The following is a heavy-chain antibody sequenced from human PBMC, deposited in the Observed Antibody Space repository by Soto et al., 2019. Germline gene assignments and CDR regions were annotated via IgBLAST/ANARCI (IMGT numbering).Heavy chain of an antibody. CDR2: ISYDGSNK. CDR3: ASAPYRRRSSVNTRSYYFDY. D-gene: IGHD6-19*01. V-gene: IGHV3-30-3*01. CDR1: GFTFSSYA. J-gene: IGHJ4*02. Sequence: GGSLSLSCAASGFTFSSYAMHWVRQAPGKGLEWVAVISYDGSNKYYADSVKGRFTISRDNSKNTLYLQINSLRAEDTAVYYCASAPYRRRSSVNTRSYYFDYWGQGTLVTVSS.